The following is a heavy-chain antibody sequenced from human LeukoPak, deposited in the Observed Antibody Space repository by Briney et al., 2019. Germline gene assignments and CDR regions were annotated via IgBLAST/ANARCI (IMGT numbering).Heavy chain of an antibody. V-gene: IGHV4-34*01. J-gene: IGHJ4*02. CDR2: INHSGSI. CDR1: GGSFSGYY. CDR3: ARVKQWLPSLDY. D-gene: IGHD6-19*01. Sequence: SETLSLTCAVYGGSFSGYYWGWIRQPPGKGLEWIGEINHSGSINYNPSLKSRVTISVDTSKNQFSLKLSSVTAADTAVYYCARVKQWLPSLDYWGQGTLVTVSS.